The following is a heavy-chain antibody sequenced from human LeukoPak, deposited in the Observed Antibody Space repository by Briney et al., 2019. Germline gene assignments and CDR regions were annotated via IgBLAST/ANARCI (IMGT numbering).Heavy chain of an antibody. J-gene: IGHJ4*02. D-gene: IGHD6-13*01. V-gene: IGHV3-30*04. Sequence: PGRSLRLSCAASGFTFSSYAMHWVRQAPGKGLEWVAVISYDGSNKYYADSVKGRFTISRDNSKNTLYLQMNSLRAEDTAVYYCARDQVGAAAGNFSYYFDYWGQGTLVTVSS. CDR1: GFTFSSYA. CDR3: ARDQVGAAAGNFSYYFDY. CDR2: ISYDGSNK.